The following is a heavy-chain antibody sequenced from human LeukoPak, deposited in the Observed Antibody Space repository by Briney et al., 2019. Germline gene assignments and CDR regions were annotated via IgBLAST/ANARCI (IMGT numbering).Heavy chain of an antibody. D-gene: IGHD2-15*01. CDR3: AILADCSGGSCYYFDY. Sequence: SVKVSCKASGGTFSNYAINWVRQAPGQGLEWMGGIISIFGTANYAQKFQGRVTITAGESTSTAYMELSSLRSEDTAVYYCAILADCSGGSCYYFDYWGQGTLVTVSS. V-gene: IGHV1-69*01. CDR2: IISIFGTA. J-gene: IGHJ4*02. CDR1: GGTFSNYA.